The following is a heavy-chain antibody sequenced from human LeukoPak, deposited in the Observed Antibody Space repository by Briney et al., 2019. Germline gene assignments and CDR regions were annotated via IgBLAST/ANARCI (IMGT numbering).Heavy chain of an antibody. CDR2: IVSDGSGA. Sequence: GGSLRLSCAASGFTFSSHWMHWVRQAPGKGLVWISRIVSDGSGATYVDSVKGRFTTSRDNAKNSLYLQMNSLRAEDTAVYYCAREASGYPDYWGQGTLVTVSS. J-gene: IGHJ4*02. V-gene: IGHV3-74*01. CDR1: GFTFSSHW. D-gene: IGHD5-12*01. CDR3: AREASGYPDY.